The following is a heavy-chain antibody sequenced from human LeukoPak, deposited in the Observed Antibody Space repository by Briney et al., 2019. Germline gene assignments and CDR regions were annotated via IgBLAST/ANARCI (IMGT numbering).Heavy chain of an antibody. Sequence: GGSLRLSCAASGFTFSSYAMSWVRQAPGKGLEWVSAISGSGGSTYYADSVKGRFTISRDNSKSTLYLQMNSLRAEDTAAYYCARVYSSSSGKNAFDVWGQGTMVTVSS. CDR3: ARVYSSSSGKNAFDV. D-gene: IGHD6-6*01. CDR1: GFTFSSYA. CDR2: ISGSGGST. J-gene: IGHJ3*01. V-gene: IGHV3-23*01.